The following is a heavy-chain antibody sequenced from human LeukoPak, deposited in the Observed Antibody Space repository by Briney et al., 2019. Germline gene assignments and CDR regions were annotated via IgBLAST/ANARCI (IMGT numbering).Heavy chain of an antibody. V-gene: IGHV3-30-3*01. CDR1: GFSFSSFA. CDR2: TPYDGNTK. J-gene: IGHJ6*02. D-gene: IGHD2-2*01. CDR3: AKEYCSSTSCYLYYYYGMDV. Sequence: PGRSLRLSCAASGFSFSSFAMHWVRQAPGKGLEWVAVTPYDGNTKYYADSVKGRFTISRDNSKNTLYLQMNSLRAEDTAVYYCAKEYCSSTSCYLYYYYGMDVWGQGTTVTVSS.